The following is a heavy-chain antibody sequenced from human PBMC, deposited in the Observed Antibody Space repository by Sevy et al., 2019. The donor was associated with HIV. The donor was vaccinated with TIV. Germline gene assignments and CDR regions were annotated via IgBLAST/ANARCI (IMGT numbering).Heavy chain of an antibody. J-gene: IGHJ6*02. CDR2: IYYSGST. V-gene: IGHV4-59*01. CDR1: GGSISSYY. CDR3: ARSEVVTIFGVVIMNGMDV. D-gene: IGHD3-3*01. Sequence: SETLSLTCTVSGGSISSYYWSWIRQPPGKGLEWIGYIYYSGSTNYNPSLKSRVTISVDTSKNQFSLKLSSVTAADKAVYYCARSEVVTIFGVVIMNGMDVWGQGTTVTVSS.